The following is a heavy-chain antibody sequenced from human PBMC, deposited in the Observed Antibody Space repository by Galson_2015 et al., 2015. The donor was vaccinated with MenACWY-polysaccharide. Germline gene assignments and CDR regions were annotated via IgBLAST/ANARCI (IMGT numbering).Heavy chain of an antibody. V-gene: IGHV5-51*03. J-gene: IGHJ1*01. CDR2: IYPGGSDA. CDR1: GYSFTCYW. CDR3: ARITGGEYFQY. D-gene: IGHD3-10*01. Sequence: QSGAEVKKPGESLKISCKGLGYSFTCYWIGWVRQMPGKGLEWMGIIYPGGSDARFSPSFQGQVTMSVDKSISTAYLQWNSLKASDTAIYYCARITGGEYFQYWGQGALVTV.